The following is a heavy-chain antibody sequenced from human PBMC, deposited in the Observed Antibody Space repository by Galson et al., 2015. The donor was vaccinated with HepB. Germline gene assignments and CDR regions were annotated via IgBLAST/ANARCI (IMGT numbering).Heavy chain of an antibody. D-gene: IGHD1-26*01. J-gene: IGHJ4*02. CDR1: GGSISSSSYY. Sequence: SETLSLTCTVSGGSISSSSYYWGWIRQPPGKGLEWIGSIYYSGSTYYNPSLKSRVTISVDTSKNQFSLKLSSVTAADTAVYYCARASGWELRGRKLVDYWGQGTLVTVSS. CDR3: ARASGWELRGRKLVDY. V-gene: IGHV4-39*07. CDR2: IYYSGST.